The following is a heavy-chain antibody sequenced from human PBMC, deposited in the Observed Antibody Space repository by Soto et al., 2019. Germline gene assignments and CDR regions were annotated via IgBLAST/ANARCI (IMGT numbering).Heavy chain of an antibody. V-gene: IGHV2-5*02. D-gene: IGHD1-26*01. CDR2: IYWDDST. CDR3: VHRGRSXXXGRDNWFDP. Sequence: QITLKESGPTLVKPTQTLTLTCTFSGFSLTTSPVAVGWIRQPPGKALEWLAIIYWDDSTHYFPSLNSRLTITKDTSKNQVVLIMTNMDPVDTATYYCVHRGRSXXXGRDNWFDPWGQGTLVTVSS. J-gene: IGHJ5*02. CDR1: GFSLTTSPVA.